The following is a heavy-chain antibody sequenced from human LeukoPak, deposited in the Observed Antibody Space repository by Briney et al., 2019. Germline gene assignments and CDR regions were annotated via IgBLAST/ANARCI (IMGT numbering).Heavy chain of an antibody. CDR3: AKKSSSSWPNFDF. J-gene: IGHJ4*02. D-gene: IGHD6-13*01. Sequence: PGRSLRLSCAASGFTFSSYGMHWVRQAPGKGLEWVAVIWYDGSNKYYADSVKGRFTISRDNSKNTLYLQVNSLRADDTAIYYCAKKSSSSWPNFDFWGQGTLVTVSS. CDR1: GFTFSSYG. CDR2: IWYDGSNK. V-gene: IGHV3-33*06.